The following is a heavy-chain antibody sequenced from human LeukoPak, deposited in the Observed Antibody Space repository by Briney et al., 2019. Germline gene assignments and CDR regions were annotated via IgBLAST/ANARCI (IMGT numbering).Heavy chain of an antibody. V-gene: IGHV3-53*01. D-gene: IGHD1-26*01. CDR2: IYSDGNT. J-gene: IGHJ1*01. CDR3: VREREGSNSEH. CDR1: GFNFNNYW. Sequence: GGSLRLSCAASGFNFNNYWMSWLRQAPGMGLEWVSTIYSDGNTYYPDSVKGRFTISRDGSKNTLYLQLNSLRTEDTAIYYCVREREGSNSEHWGQGTLVTVSS.